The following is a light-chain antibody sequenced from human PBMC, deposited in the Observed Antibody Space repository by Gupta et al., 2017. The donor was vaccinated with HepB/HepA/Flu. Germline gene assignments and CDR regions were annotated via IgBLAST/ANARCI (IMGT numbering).Light chain of an antibody. CDR1: QDISSW. Sequence: DIQMTQSPSSVSASVGDRVTITCRASQDISSWLAWYQQKPGKAPNLLIYAASNLKSGVPSRFSGSGSGTDFTLTISSRQPEDFATYYCQHANSFPVTFGRGTEVDIK. CDR2: AAS. J-gene: IGKJ4*01. V-gene: IGKV1-12*01. CDR3: QHANSFPVT.